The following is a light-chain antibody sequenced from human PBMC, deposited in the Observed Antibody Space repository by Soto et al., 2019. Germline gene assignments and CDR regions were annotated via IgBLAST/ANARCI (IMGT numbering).Light chain of an antibody. Sequence: QSALTQPASVSGSPGQSITISCTGTSSDVGGYNYVSWYQHHPGKAPKLMIYDVSNRPSGVSNRFSGSKSGNTASLTISGLQAEDEADYYCSSYTSSSTLHYVFGTGTKVTVL. CDR1: SSDVGGYNY. CDR2: DVS. J-gene: IGLJ1*01. V-gene: IGLV2-14*03. CDR3: SSYTSSSTLHYV.